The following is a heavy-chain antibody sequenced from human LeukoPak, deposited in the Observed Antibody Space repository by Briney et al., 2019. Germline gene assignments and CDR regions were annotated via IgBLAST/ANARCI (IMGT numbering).Heavy chain of an antibody. CDR3: AREGRYGSGSPYDY. Sequence: SETLSLTCTVSGGSISSYYWSWIRQPPGKGLEWIGYIYYSGSTNYNPSLKSRVTTSVDTSKNQFSLKLSSVTAADTAVYYCAREGRYGSGSPYDYWGQGTLVTVSS. V-gene: IGHV4-59*01. CDR2: IYYSGST. D-gene: IGHD3-10*01. J-gene: IGHJ4*02. CDR1: GGSISSYY.